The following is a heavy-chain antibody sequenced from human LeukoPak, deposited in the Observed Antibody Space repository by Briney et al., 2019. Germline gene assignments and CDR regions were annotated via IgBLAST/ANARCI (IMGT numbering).Heavy chain of an antibody. V-gene: IGHV4-4*02. CDR3: ARVWLLPPHFDY. Sequence: SETLSLTCAVSGGSISSSNWWSWVRQPPGKGLEWIGEIYHSGSTNYNPSLKSRVTISVDKSKNQFSPKLSSVTAADTAVYYCARVWLLPPHFDYWGQGTLVTVSS. CDR1: GGSISSSNW. D-gene: IGHD2-15*01. J-gene: IGHJ4*02. CDR2: IYHSGST.